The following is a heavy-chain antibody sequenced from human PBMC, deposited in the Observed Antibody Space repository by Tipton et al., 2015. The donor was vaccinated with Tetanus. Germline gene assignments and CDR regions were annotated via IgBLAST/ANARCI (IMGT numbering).Heavy chain of an antibody. Sequence: QVQLVQSGAEVKKPGASVKVSCKASGYTFTGYYMHWVRQAPGQGLEWMGRINPNSGGTNYAQKFQGRVTMTRDTSISTAYMELSRLRSDDTVVYYCARTRIAVAGNDAFDIWGQGTMVTVSS. D-gene: IGHD6-13*01. J-gene: IGHJ3*02. CDR3: ARTRIAVAGNDAFDI. CDR2: INPNSGGT. V-gene: IGHV1-2*05. CDR1: GYTFTGYY.